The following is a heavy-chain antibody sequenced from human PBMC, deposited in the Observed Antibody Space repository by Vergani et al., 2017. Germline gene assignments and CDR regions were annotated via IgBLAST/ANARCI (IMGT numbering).Heavy chain of an antibody. Sequence: QVQLQESGPGLVKPSQTLSLTCTVSGGSISSGSYYWSWIRQPAGKGLEWIGRIYTSGSTNYNPSLKSRVTVSVDTSKHQFSLKLSSVTAADTAVYYCARPPGGNWGQGTLVTVSS. CDR2: IYTSGST. CDR3: ARPPGGN. V-gene: IGHV4-61*02. J-gene: IGHJ4*02. CDR1: GGSISSGSYY. D-gene: IGHD3-16*01.